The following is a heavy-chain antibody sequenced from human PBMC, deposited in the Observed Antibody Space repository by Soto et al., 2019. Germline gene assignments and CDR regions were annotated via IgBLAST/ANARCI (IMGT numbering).Heavy chain of an antibody. CDR3: ARETDTSMVDY. Sequence: VQLVQSGAEVKKPGASVKVSCQTSGYNFSDYYFNWVRQAAGQGPEWMGWLNPRNGQTGYVQKFRGRVTMTRDTSIATVYLELSRLTSEDTAIYFCARETDTSMVDYWGQGTLVTVSS. V-gene: IGHV1-8*01. CDR1: GYNFSDYY. J-gene: IGHJ4*02. CDR2: LNPRNGQT. D-gene: IGHD5-18*01.